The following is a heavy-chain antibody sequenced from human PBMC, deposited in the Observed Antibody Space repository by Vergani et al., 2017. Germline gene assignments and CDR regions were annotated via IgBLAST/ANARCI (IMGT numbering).Heavy chain of an antibody. CDR1: GYSFTSYW. D-gene: IGHD2-2*01. Sequence: EVQLVQSGAEVKKPGESLKISCKGSGYSFTSYWIGWARQMPGKGLEWMGIIYPGDSDTRYSPSVQGQVTISADKSISNAYLQWSSLEASDTAISDCAIRHCSSSSCLGYFDYWGQGTLVTVSS. V-gene: IGHV5-51*03. CDR3: AIRHCSSSSCLGYFDY. J-gene: IGHJ4*02. CDR2: IYPGDSDT.